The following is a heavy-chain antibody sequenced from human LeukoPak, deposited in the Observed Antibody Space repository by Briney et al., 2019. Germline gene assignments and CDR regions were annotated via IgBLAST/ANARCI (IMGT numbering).Heavy chain of an antibody. CDR3: SKDPNGDYVGAFDM. D-gene: IGHD4-17*01. Sequence: GGSLRLSCTASGFTFNNFAMSWVRQAPGKGLEWVSGISGSAVSTFYADSVKGRFTFSRDNSKNTLYLQMNDLRAEDTAVYYCSKDPNGDYVGAFDMWGQGTMVTVSS. CDR1: GFTFNNFA. CDR2: ISGSAVST. V-gene: IGHV3-23*01. J-gene: IGHJ3*02.